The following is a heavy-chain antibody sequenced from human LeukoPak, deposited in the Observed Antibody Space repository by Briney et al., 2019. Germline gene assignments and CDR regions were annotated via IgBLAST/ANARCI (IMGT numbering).Heavy chain of an antibody. V-gene: IGHV3-30-3*01. CDR3: ARDSTYSSGWYEYYFDY. CDR1: GFTFSSYA. Sequence: GGSLRLSCAASGFTFSSYAMHWIRQAPGKGLEWVAVISYDGSNKYYADSVKGRFTISRDNSKNTLYLQMNSLRAEDTAVYYCARDSTYSSGWYEYYFDYWGQGTLVTVSS. J-gene: IGHJ4*02. D-gene: IGHD6-19*01. CDR2: ISYDGSNK.